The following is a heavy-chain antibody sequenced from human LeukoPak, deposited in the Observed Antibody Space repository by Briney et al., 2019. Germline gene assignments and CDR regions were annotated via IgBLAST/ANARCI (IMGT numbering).Heavy chain of an antibody. CDR3: AKVCFGLYQIDY. CDR2: VQYVATSQ. CDR1: GFTLSIYG. J-gene: IGHJ4*02. Sequence: GGSLRPSCATSGFTLSIYGMHWVRQAPGKGMGWLSFVQYVATSQYNTDSGKGRFTISRDNSMNTMCLELSSLRVVDTAVYYCAKVCFGLYQIDYWGQGTLVTVSS. D-gene: IGHD6-19*01. V-gene: IGHV3-30*02.